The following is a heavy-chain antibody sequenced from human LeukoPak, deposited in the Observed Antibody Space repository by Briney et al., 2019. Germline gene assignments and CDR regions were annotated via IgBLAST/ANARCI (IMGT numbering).Heavy chain of an antibody. D-gene: IGHD3-16*01. CDR1: GGSIRSDY. J-gene: IGHJ5*01. V-gene: IGHV4-59*01. CDR3: ARGAHGYVGWFDS. Sequence: SETLSLTGNVSGGSIRSDYWSWIRQSPGKGLEWIGYIYYSATTHYTPSLQSRVTISVDTSKNQLSLQMTSVTAADTAVYYCARGAHGYVGWFDSWGQGTLVTVSS. CDR2: IYYSATT.